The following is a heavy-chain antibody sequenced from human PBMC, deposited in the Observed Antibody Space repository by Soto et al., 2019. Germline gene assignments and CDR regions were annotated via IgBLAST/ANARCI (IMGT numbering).Heavy chain of an antibody. V-gene: IGHV3-74*01. CDR2: TNSDGSDT. Sequence: GGSRRLSCEASGCTFSSYCMYGCLQAPGKGLVWVSRTNSDGSDTSYADSVKGRFTISRDNAKNTLYLQMNSLRAEDTAVYYCVRDRGWSHFDSWGQGALLTVSS. CDR1: GCTFSSYC. J-gene: IGHJ4*02. D-gene: IGHD6-19*01. CDR3: VRDRGWSHFDS.